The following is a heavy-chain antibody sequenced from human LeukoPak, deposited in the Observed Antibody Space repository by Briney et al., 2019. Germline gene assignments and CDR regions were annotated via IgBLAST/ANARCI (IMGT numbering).Heavy chain of an antibody. CDR2: IGGGGDYT. Sequence: GGSLRLSCAASGFTFTSYVMSWVRQARGKGLEWVSSIGGGGDYTYYSDSVKGRFTISRDNSEKRVYLEMKSLRAEDTAVYYCARRTASDFWGQGTLVTVSS. V-gene: IGHV3-23*01. D-gene: IGHD2-21*02. CDR3: ARRTASDF. CDR1: GFTFTSYV. J-gene: IGHJ4*02.